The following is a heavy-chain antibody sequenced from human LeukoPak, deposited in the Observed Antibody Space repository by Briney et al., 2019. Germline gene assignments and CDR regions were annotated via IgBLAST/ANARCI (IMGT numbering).Heavy chain of an antibody. CDR3: AKVSSSNGYSYGNGLDY. J-gene: IGHJ4*02. CDR2: ISGSGGST. V-gene: IGHV3-23*01. CDR1: GFTFSSYA. Sequence: GGSLRLSCAASGFTFSSYAMSWVRQAPGKGLEWVSAISGSGGSTYYADSVKGRFTISRDNSKNTLYLQMNSLRAEDPAVYYCAKVSSSNGYSYGNGLDYWGQGTLVTVSS. D-gene: IGHD5-18*01.